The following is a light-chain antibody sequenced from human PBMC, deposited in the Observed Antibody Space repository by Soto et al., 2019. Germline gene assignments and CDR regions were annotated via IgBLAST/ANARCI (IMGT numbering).Light chain of an antibody. J-gene: IGKJ1*01. CDR1: QNVRNN. CDR3: QHYNEWPPWT. V-gene: IGKV3-15*01. CDR2: GAS. Sequence: DIVMTQSPSTLSVSPGERATLSCRASQNVRNNLAWYQQKPGQAPRLLIFGASTGATGTPARFSGSGSGTEFTLTISSLQSEDFAVYYCQHYNEWPPWTFGQGTKVDIK.